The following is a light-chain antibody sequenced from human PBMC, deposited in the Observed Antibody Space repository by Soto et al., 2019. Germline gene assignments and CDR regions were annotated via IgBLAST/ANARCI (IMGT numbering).Light chain of an antibody. CDR2: HVT. Sequence: SALTQPASVSGSLGQSITISCSRTSSDVGAYNYVSWYQQYPGKAPKLMIYHVTDRPSGVSNRFSGSKSGNTASLTISGLQAEDEADYYCCSYTTSNTFVFGTGTKVTVL. CDR3: CSYTTSNTFV. V-gene: IGLV2-14*01. J-gene: IGLJ1*01. CDR1: SSDVGAYNY.